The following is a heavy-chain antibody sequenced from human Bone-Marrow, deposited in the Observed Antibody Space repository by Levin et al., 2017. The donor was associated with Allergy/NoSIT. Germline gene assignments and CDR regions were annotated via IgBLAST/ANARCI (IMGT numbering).Heavy chain of an antibody. D-gene: IGHD3-3*01. V-gene: IGHV1-18*01. CDR1: GYTMTSFG. CDR2: IGGYSGKT. CDR3: ARTYGVRKAYEMDV. Sequence: GESLKISCKASGYTMTSFGISWGRQAPGQGLEWMGWIGGYSGKTNYAQKFQGRVTMTTDTSTSTAYMELRSLTSDDTAVYYCARTYGVRKAYEMDVWGQGTTVTVSS. J-gene: IGHJ6*02.